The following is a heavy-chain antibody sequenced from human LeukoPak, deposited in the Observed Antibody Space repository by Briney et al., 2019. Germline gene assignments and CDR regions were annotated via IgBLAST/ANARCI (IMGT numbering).Heavy chain of an antibody. D-gene: IGHD3-16*02. CDR3: ARGPIIITFGGVIVKGTLYFDY. J-gene: IGHJ4*02. CDR1: GGSFSAYY. V-gene: IGHV4-34*01. Sequence: SETLSLTCAVYGGSFSAYYWSWIRQPPGKWLEWIGEINHSGRTTYNPSLNSRVTLSVRPSTNQSSIRLRSLTPADPAVDDCARGPIIITFGGVIVKGTLYFDYWGQGTLVTVSS. CDR2: INHSGRT.